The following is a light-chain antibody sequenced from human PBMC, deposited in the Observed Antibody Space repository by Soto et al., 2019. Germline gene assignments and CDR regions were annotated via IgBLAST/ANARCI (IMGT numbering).Light chain of an antibody. CDR1: QDIGRR. Sequence: DIQMTQSPSSVSASIGDRVTITCRASQDIGRRLAWFQQKPGKAPKYLIYYAANLQLGVPSRFSGSGSGTDFTLTISSLQAEDVAVYYCQQYYSTPWTFGQGTKVDIK. J-gene: IGKJ1*01. CDR2: YAA. V-gene: IGKV1D-16*01. CDR3: QQYYSTPWT.